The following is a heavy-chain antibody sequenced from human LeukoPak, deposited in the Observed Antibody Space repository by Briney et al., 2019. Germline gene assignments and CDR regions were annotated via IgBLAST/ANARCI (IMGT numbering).Heavy chain of an antibody. D-gene: IGHD3-10*01. Sequence: SETLSLTCTVSGGSISSYYWSWIRQPPGKGLEWIGYIYYSGSTNYNPSLKGRVTISVDTSKNQFSLKLSSVTAADTAVYYCASMVRGVYYGMDVWGQGTTVTVSS. J-gene: IGHJ6*02. CDR3: ASMVRGVYYGMDV. CDR2: IYYSGST. V-gene: IGHV4-59*08. CDR1: GGSISSYY.